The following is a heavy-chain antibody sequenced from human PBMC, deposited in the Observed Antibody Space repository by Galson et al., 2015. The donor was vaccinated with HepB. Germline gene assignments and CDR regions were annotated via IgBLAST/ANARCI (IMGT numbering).Heavy chain of an antibody. CDR2: INHSGST. V-gene: IGHV4-34*01. Sequence: TLSLTCAVYGGSFSGYYWSWIRQPPGKGLEWIGEINHSGSTNYNPSLKSRVTISVDTSKNQFSLKLSSVTAADTAVYYCANGYYYGSGKTFDYWGQGTLVTVSS. D-gene: IGHD3-10*01. J-gene: IGHJ4*02. CDR1: GGSFSGYY. CDR3: ANGYYYGSGKTFDY.